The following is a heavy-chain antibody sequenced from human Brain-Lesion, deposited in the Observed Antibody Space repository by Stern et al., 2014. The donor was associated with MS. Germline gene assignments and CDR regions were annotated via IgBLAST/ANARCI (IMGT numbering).Heavy chain of an antibody. CDR1: GYTFTSYD. V-gene: IGHV1-8*01. D-gene: IGHD3-10*01. CDR3: ARRRQYYYGSGDY. CDR2: MNPDSGNI. Sequence: VQLVESGAEVKKPGASLKVSCKASGYTFTSYDVTWVRQAPGQGLEWMGWMNPDSGNIGYAQKFQGRVIMTRSTSISTAYMELTSLRSEDTAVYYCARRRQYYYGSGDYWGQGTLVTVS. J-gene: IGHJ4*02.